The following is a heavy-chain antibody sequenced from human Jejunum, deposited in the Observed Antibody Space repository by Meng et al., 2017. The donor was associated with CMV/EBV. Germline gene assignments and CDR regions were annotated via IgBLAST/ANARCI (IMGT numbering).Heavy chain of an antibody. V-gene: IGHV3-23*01. Sequence: EVQLLESXXXXVXXGESLRLSCTASGFTFSAYGMSWVRQAPGKGLEWVSSISGSGDSTNYADSVKGRFTISRDNSKNTIYLQVHSLRAEDTALYYCAKEYNSWGAHYTRAHGSWGQGTLVTVSS. D-gene: IGHD3-3*01. CDR1: GFTFSAYG. CDR3: AKEYNSWGAHYTRAHGS. J-gene: IGHJ4*02. CDR2: ISGSGDST.